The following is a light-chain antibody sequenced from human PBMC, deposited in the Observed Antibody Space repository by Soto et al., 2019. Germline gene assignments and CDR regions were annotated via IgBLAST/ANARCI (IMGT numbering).Light chain of an antibody. CDR3: QLYQSGYTIT. Sequence: IGLKHAPRTLTLTQGERATLSCRAIQGVVREFLAVYLQTPVQVPRLSIAGASSRATGIPDSFPGSGSETSFALTIRRLEPGDFALYYCQLYQSGYTITFGQATRLQ. J-gene: IGKJ5*01. CDR1: QGVVREF. V-gene: IGKV3-20*01. CDR2: GAS.